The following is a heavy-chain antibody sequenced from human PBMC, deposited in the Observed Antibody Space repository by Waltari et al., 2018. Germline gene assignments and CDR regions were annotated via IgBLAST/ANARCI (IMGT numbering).Heavy chain of an antibody. J-gene: IGHJ4*02. V-gene: IGHV3-49*04. CDR3: AHDSSAYSYHYDF. Sequence: EVQLVESGGGLVQPGRSMRLSCTASGFTFADYAMTWVRQAPWKGLEWVGFIRSKTYGGTTEFAASVKGRFTISRDDSKSIAYLQMNSLKIEDTAVYYCAHDSSAYSYHYDFWGQGTLVTVSS. CDR1: GFTFADYA. D-gene: IGHD3-22*01. CDR2: IRSKTYGGTT.